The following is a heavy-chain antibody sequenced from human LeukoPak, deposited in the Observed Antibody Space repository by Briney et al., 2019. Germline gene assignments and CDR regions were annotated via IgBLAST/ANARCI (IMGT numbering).Heavy chain of an antibody. CDR3: ARGTRPSSGWYGY. Sequence: PSETLSLTCTVSGGSIRSSYYYWGWIRQPPGKGLEWIGEINHSGSTNYNPSLKSRVTISVDTSKNQFSLKLSSVTAADTAVYYCARGTRPSSGWYGYWGQGTLVTVSS. CDR1: GGSIRSSYYY. D-gene: IGHD6-19*01. V-gene: IGHV4-39*07. CDR2: INHSGST. J-gene: IGHJ4*02.